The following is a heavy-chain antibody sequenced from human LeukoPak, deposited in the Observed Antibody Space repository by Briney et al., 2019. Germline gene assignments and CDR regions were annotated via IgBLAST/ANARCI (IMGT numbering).Heavy chain of an antibody. D-gene: IGHD6-6*01. CDR2: IYYSGST. CDR3: ARGLAARQETYYYYYYMDV. J-gene: IGHJ6*03. Sequence: PSETLSLTCTVSGGSNSSGGYYRSWIRQHPGKGLEWIGYIYYSGSTYCNPSLKSRVTISVDTSKNQFSLKLSSVTAADTAVYYCARGLAARQETYYYYYYMDVWGKGTTVTVSS. CDR1: GGSNSSGGYY. V-gene: IGHV4-31*03.